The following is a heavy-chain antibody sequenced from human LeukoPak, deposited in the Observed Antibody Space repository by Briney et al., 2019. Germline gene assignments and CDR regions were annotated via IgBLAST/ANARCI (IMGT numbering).Heavy chain of an antibody. CDR2: ISSNGGST. J-gene: IGHJ4*02. Sequence: GGSLRLSCAASGFTFSSYAMHWVRQAPGKGLEYVSAISSNGGSTYYANSVKGRFTISRDNSKNTLYLQMGSLRAEDMAVYYCARGRTFSDYWGQGTLVTVSS. V-gene: IGHV3-64*01. CDR1: GFTFSSYA. D-gene: IGHD1-14*01. CDR3: ARGRTFSDY.